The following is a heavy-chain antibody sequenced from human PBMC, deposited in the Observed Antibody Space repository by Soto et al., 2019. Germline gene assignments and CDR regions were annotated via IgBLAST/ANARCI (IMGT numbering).Heavy chain of an antibody. J-gene: IGHJ5*01. CDR1: GCTFNIYA. CDR2: ISGSDGRT. D-gene: IGHD6-19*01. V-gene: IGHV3-23*01. CDR3: ANATYSSGWFDY. Sequence: WGALGLSCRASGCTFNIYAMILVREAPGKGLECVSAISGSDGRTYYADSVKGRFTIYRDNSKNTLYLQMNSLRAEDTAVYYCANATYSSGWFDYWGQGTLVTVSS.